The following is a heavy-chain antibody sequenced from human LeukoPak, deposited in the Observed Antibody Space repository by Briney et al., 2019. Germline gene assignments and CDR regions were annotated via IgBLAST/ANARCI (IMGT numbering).Heavy chain of an antibody. CDR2: ISAYNGNT. D-gene: IGHD6-13*01. J-gene: IGHJ4*02. CDR1: GYTFTSYG. Sequence: ASVKVSCKASGYTFTSYGISWVRQAPGQGLEWMGWISAYNGNTNYAQKLQGRVTMTTDTSTSTAYMELRSLRSDDAAVYYCARVSGPQPPPGIAAAGSETPEADGGDYWGQGTLVTVSS. CDR3: ARVSGPQPPPGIAAAGSETPEADGGDY. V-gene: IGHV1-18*01.